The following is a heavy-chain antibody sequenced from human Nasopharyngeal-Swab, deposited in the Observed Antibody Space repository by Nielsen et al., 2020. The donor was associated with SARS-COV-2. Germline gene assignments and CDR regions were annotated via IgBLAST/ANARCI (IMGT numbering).Heavy chain of an antibody. CDR1: GFTFSSYG. V-gene: IGHV3-30*02. D-gene: IGHD6-13*01. CDR2: IRYDGSNK. J-gene: IGHJ4*02. CDR3: AKDAGGYSSS. Sequence: LSLTCAASGFTFSSYGMHWVRQAPGKGLEWVAFIRYDGSNKYYADSVKGRFTISRDNSKNTLYLQMNSLRAEDTAVYYCAKDAGGYSSSWGQGTLVTVSS.